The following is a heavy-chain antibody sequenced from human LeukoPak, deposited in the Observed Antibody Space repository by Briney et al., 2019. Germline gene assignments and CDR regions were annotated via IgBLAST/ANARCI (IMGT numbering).Heavy chain of an antibody. CDR1: GGSISSSSYY. J-gene: IGHJ4*02. V-gene: IGHV4-39*07. D-gene: IGHD6-19*01. CDR2: IYHSGGRFETGST. Sequence: KPSETLSLTCTVSGGSISSSSYYWGWIRQPPGKGLEWIASIYHSGGRFETGSTHYSPSLKSRVTISVDTSKNQLSLMMTSVTAADTAVYYCARNSSGCSFDRWGQGTLVSVSS. CDR3: ARNSSGCSFDR.